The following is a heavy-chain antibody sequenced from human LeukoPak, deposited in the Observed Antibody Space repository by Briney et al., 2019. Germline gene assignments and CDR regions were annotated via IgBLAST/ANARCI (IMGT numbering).Heavy chain of an antibody. CDR3: ARGVDIVAPYYYYYMDV. CDR1: GFTFSNFA. D-gene: IGHD5-12*01. CDR2: ISYDENHK. J-gene: IGHJ6*03. Sequence: PGGSLRLSCAASGFTFSNFAMHWVRQAPGKGLEWVAVISYDENHKYYADSVKGRFTISRDNSKNTLYLQMGSLRAEDMAVYYCARGVDIVAPYYYYYMDVWGKGTTVTVSS. V-gene: IGHV3-30*14.